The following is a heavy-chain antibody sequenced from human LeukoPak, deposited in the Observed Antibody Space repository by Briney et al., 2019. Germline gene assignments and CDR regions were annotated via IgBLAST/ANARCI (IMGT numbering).Heavy chain of an antibody. CDR1: GYTFTSYD. Sequence: ASVKVSCKASGYTFTSYDINWVRQAPGQGLEWMGGIIPIFGTANYAQKFQGRVTITADESTSTAYMELSSLRSEDTAVYYCARTGTPRKNWFDPWGQGTLVTVSS. D-gene: IGHD1-1*01. V-gene: IGHV1-69*13. CDR2: IIPIFGTA. J-gene: IGHJ5*02. CDR3: ARTGTPRKNWFDP.